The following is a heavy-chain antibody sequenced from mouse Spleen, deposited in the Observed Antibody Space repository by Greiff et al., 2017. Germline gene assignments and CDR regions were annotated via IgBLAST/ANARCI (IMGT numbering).Heavy chain of an antibody. CDR2: ISSGGGNT. V-gene: IGHV5-9*01. CDR3: ARHDGYYDWYFDV. CDR1: GFTFSSYA. Sequence: DVMLVESGGGLVKLGGSLKLSCAASGFTFSSYAMSWVRQTPEKRLEWVATISSGGGNTYYPDSVKGRFTISRDNAKNTLYLQMSSLKSEDTAMYYCARHDGYYDWYFDVWGAGTTVTVSS. J-gene: IGHJ1*01. D-gene: IGHD2-3*01.